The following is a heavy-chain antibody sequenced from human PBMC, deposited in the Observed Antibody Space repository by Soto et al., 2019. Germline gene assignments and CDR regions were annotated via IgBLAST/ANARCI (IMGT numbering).Heavy chain of an antibody. Sequence: PSETLSLTCTVSGGSISSGDFYWGWIRQPPGRGLEWIGYISYSGSTYYNTSLKSRVTISVDTSKNQFSLKLSSVTAADTAVYYCARGGPTGGSYKYNWFDPWGQGTLVTVSS. V-gene: IGHV4-30-4*01. CDR1: GGSISSGDFY. CDR3: ARGGPTGGSYKYNWFDP. CDR2: ISYSGST. D-gene: IGHD2-15*01. J-gene: IGHJ5*02.